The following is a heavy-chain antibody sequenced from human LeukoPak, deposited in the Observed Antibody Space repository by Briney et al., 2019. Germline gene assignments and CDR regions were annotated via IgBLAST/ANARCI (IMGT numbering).Heavy chain of an antibody. D-gene: IGHD3-10*01. V-gene: IGHV3-7*01. J-gene: IGHJ6*02. CDR3: ARVELWFGKHAGYYYYGMDV. CDR1: GFTFSSYW. Sequence: PGGSLRLSCAASGFTFSSYWMSWVRQAPGKGLEWVANLKQDGSEKNYVDSVKGRFTISRDNAKNSLYLQMNSLRAEDTAVYYCARVELWFGKHAGYYYYGMDVWGQGTTVTVSS. CDR2: LKQDGSEK.